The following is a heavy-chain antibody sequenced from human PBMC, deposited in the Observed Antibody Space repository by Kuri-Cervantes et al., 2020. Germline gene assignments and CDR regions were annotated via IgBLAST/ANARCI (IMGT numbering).Heavy chain of an antibody. Sequence: ASVKVSCKASGYTFTGYYMHWVRQAPGQGLEWMGWINPNSGGTNYAQKLQGRVTMTRDTSTSTVYMELSSLRSEDTAVYYCARVDHYYDSSGWVFDYWGQGTLVTVSS. CDR1: GYTFTGYY. D-gene: IGHD3-22*01. CDR2: INPNSGGT. CDR3: ARVDHYYDSSGWVFDY. J-gene: IGHJ4*02. V-gene: IGHV1-2*02.